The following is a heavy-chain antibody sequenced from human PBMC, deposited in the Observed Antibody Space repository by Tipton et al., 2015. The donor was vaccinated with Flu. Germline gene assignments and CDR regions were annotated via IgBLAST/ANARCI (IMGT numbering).Heavy chain of an antibody. CDR3: ARGGYGIAARSYAFDI. V-gene: IGHV1-69*06. D-gene: IGHD6-6*01. CDR1: GGTFSSYA. Sequence: QLVQSGPEVKKPGSSVKVSCKASGGTFSSYAISWVRQAPGQGLEWMGGIIPIFGTANYAQKFQGRVTITADKSTSTAYMELSSLRSEDTAVYYCARGGYGIAARSYAFDIWGQGTMVTVSS. J-gene: IGHJ3*02. CDR2: IIPIFGTA.